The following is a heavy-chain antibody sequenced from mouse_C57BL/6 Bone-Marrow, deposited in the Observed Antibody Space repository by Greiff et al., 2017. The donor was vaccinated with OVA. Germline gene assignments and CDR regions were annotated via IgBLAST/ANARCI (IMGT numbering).Heavy chain of an antibody. J-gene: IGHJ2*01. Sequence: EVQLQQSGPGLVKPSQSLSLTCSVTGYSITSGYYWNWIRQFPGNKLEWMGYISYDGSNNYNPSLKNRISITRDTSKNQFFLKLNSVTTEDTATYYCARGDWDDFDYWGQGTTLTVSS. V-gene: IGHV3-6*01. CDR3: ARGDWDDFDY. CDR2: ISYDGSN. D-gene: IGHD4-1*01. CDR1: GYSITSGYY.